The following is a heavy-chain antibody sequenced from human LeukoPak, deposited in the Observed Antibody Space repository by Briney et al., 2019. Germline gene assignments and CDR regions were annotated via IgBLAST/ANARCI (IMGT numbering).Heavy chain of an antibody. CDR1: GFTFSSYG. J-gene: IGHJ4*02. CDR2: IRYDGSNK. D-gene: IGHD3-22*01. CDR3: AADSSGPYDY. V-gene: IGHV3-33*01. Sequence: PGRSLRLSCAASGFTFSSYGMHWVRQAPGKGLEWVAVIRYDGSNKYYADSVKGRFTISRDNSKNTLYLQMDSLRAEDTAVYYCAADSSGPYDYWGQGTLVTVSS.